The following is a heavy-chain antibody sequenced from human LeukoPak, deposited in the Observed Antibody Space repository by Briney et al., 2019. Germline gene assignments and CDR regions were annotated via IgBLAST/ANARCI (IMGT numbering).Heavy chain of an antibody. Sequence: GGSLRLSCAASGFTFSSYTMHWVRQAPGKGLEWVAVISFDGSNKYYADSVKGRFTISRDNSKNTLYLQMNSLRAEDTAVYYCAREPGYYFDYWGQGTLVTVSS. CDR2: ISFDGSNK. CDR1: GFTFSSYT. D-gene: IGHD1-14*01. CDR3: AREPGYYFDY. J-gene: IGHJ4*02. V-gene: IGHV3-30-3*01.